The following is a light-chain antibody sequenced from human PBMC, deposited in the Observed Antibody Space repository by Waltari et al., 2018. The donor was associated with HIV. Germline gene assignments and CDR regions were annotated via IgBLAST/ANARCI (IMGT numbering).Light chain of an antibody. Sequence: QSALTQPASVSGSPGQSITISCTGTSSDSGGFKSVSWYQQSPGKAPKLIIYDVSYRPSGVSNRFWGAKSGNTASLAISGLQAEDEADYYCGSSMTNVNRDVFGGGTKLTVV. V-gene: IGLV2-14*03. CDR2: DVS. CDR1: SSDSGGFKS. CDR3: GSSMTNVNRDV. J-gene: IGLJ2*01.